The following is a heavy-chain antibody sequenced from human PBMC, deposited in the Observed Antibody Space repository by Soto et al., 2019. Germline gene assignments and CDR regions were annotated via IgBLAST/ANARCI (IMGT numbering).Heavy chain of an antibody. CDR2: ISYDGNNK. CDR3: AKDRLAYSSSRSGVPAE. Sequence: GGSLRLSCAASGFTFSTYGMHWVRQAPGKGLEWVAVISYDGNNKYFADSVKGRFTISRDYSKNTLYLQMNSLRPEDTAVYYCAKDRLAYSSSRSGVPAEWGQGTLVTVSS. D-gene: IGHD6-13*01. J-gene: IGHJ4*02. CDR1: GFTFSTYG. V-gene: IGHV3-30*18.